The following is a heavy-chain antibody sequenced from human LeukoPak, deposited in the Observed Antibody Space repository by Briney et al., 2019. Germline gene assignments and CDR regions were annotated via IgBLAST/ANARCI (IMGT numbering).Heavy chain of an antibody. J-gene: IGHJ4*02. CDR3: ARVRAYSSSPFDY. V-gene: IGHV4-30-2*01. D-gene: IGHD6-6*01. CDR1: GGSISSGGYY. Sequence: SETLSLTCTVSGGSISSGGYYWSWIRQPPGKGLEWIGYIYHSGSTYYNPSLKSRITISVDRSKNQFSLKLSSVTAADTAVYYCARVRAYSSSPFDYWGQGTLVTVSS. CDR2: IYHSGST.